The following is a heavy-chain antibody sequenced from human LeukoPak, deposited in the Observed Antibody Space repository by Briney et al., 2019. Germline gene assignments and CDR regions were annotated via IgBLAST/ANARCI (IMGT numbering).Heavy chain of an antibody. J-gene: IGHJ4*02. CDR3: TTTTWIQLLSN. CDR2: IKSKTDGGTT. CDR1: GFTFSNAW. V-gene: IGHV3-15*01. Sequence: GGSLRLSCAASGFTFSNAWMSWVRQAPGKGREWVGRIKSKTDGGTTDYAAPVKGRFTISRDDSTNTLYLQMNSLKTEDTAVYYCTTTTWIQLLSNWGQGTLVTVSS. D-gene: IGHD5-18*01.